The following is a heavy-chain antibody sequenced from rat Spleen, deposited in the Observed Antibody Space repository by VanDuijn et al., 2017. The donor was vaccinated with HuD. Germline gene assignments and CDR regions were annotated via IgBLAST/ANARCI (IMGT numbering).Heavy chain of an antibody. D-gene: IGHD1-4*01. CDR3: TRESLPGFNSHWFLS. CDR1: GFSLTNYG. Sequence: QVQLKESGPGLVQPSQTLSLTCTVSGFSLTNYGINWVRQPPGKGLEWIGAIVSGGSTDYNSALKSRLSISRDTSKSQVLLKVDSLQTEDTATYFCTRESLPGFNSHWFLSWGQGTLVTVSS. CDR2: IVSGGST. J-gene: IGHJ3*01. V-gene: IGHV2-15*01.